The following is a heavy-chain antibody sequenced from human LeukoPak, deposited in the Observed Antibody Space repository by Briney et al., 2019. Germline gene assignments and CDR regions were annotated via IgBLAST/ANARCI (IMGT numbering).Heavy chain of an antibody. V-gene: IGHV5-51*01. D-gene: IGHD6-13*01. Sequence: GESLKISRKGSGYSFTSYWIGWVRQMPGKGLEWMGIIYPGDSDTRYSPSFQGQVTISADKSISTAYLQWSSLKASDTAMYYCARLYASLIAAEAEYFQHWGQGTLVTVSS. CDR3: ARLYASLIAAEAEYFQH. CDR1: GYSFTSYW. J-gene: IGHJ1*01. CDR2: IYPGDSDT.